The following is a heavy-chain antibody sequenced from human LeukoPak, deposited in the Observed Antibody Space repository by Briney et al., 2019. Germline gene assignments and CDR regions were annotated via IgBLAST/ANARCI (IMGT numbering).Heavy chain of an antibody. CDR3: AKDHLGYYDSSGSYFDY. D-gene: IGHD3-22*01. V-gene: IGHV3-23*01. CDR2: ISGSGGST. J-gene: IGHJ4*02. Sequence: GGSLRLSCAASGFTFSSYAMSWVRQAPGKGLEWVSAISGSGGSTYYADSVKGRFTISRDNSKNTLYLQMNSLRAEDTAVYYCAKDHLGYYDSSGSYFDYWGQGTLVTVSS. CDR1: GFTFSSYA.